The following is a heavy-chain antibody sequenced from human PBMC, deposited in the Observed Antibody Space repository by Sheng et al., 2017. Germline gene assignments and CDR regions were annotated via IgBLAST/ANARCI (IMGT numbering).Heavy chain of an antibody. V-gene: IGHV1-58*03. CDR1: GFTFTSSA. Sequence: QMQLVQSGPEVKKPGTSVKVSCKASGFTFTSSAVQWVRQARGQRLEWIGWIVVGSGNTNYAQKFQERVTITRDMSTSTAYMELSSLRSEDTAVYYCAAGEDGGPFDYWGQGTLVTVSS. D-gene: IGHD4-17*01. CDR3: AAGEDGGPFDY. J-gene: IGHJ4*02. CDR2: IVVGSGNT.